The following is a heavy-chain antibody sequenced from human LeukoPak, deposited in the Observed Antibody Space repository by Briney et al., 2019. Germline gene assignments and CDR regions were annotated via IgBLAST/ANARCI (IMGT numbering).Heavy chain of an antibody. V-gene: IGHV1-18*01. CDR1: GGTFSSYG. D-gene: IGHD7-27*01. CDR3: ARDYRTGFDY. J-gene: IGHJ4*02. Sequence: ASVKVSCKASGGTFSSYGISWVRQAPGQGLEWLGWISTYNGNTHYAQKLQGRVTMTTDTSTTTAYMELRSLRSDDTAVYYCARDYRTGFDYWGQGTLVTVSS. CDR2: ISTYNGNT.